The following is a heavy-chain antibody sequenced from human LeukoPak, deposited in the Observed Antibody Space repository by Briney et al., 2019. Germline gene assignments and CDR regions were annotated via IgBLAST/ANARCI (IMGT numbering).Heavy chain of an antibody. CDR2: ISSSGSTI. CDR1: GFTLSSYE. V-gene: IGHV3-48*03. J-gene: IGHJ6*03. CDR3: ARAPRQWSSAYYYYYMDV. Sequence: GGSLRLSCVASGFTLSSYEMHWIRQAPGKGLEWVSYISSSGSTIYYADSVKGRFTISRDNAKNSLYLQMNSLRAEDTAVYYCARAPRQWSSAYYYYYMDVWGKGTTVTVSS. D-gene: IGHD3-16*01.